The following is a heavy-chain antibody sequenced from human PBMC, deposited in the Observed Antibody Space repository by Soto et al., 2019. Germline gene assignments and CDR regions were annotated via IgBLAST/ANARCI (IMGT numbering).Heavy chain of an antibody. CDR3: ARDLGGSSGYFAFDI. J-gene: IGHJ3*02. V-gene: IGHV1-2*02. CDR1: GYTFTGYY. D-gene: IGHD3-22*01. Sequence: ASVKVSCKASGYTFTGYYMHWVRQAPGQGLEWMGWINPNSGGTNYEQKLQGRVTMTTDTSTSTAYMELRSLRSDDTAVYYCARDLGGSSGYFAFDIWGQGTMVTVSS. CDR2: INPNSGGT.